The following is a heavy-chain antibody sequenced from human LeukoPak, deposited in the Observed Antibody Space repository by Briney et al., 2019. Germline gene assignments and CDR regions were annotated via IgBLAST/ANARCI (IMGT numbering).Heavy chain of an antibody. J-gene: IGHJ4*02. CDR3: TRGHWGLES. V-gene: IGHV4-59*02. D-gene: IGHD7-27*01. CDR1: GASVTDYY. Sequence: SETLSLTCTVSGASVTDYYWSWIRQSPGKGLEWISYIHHSGNSDYNPSLRSRVTTSLDTSKNQFSLNLISVTAADTAVYYCTRGHWGLESWSQGTLVTVSS. CDR2: IHHSGNS.